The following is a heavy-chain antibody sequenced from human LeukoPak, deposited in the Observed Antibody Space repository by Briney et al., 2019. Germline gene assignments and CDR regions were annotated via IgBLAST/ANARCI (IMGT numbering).Heavy chain of an antibody. V-gene: IGHV3-74*01. J-gene: IGHJ4*02. CDR3: GRDESVSGPTTFDF. CDR1: GFTFSDYW. Sequence: GGSLRLSCAASGFTFSDYWMHWVRQVPGKGLVWVSRINTDGRSTIYADSVKGRFTIFRDNAKNTLYLQMNSLRGEDTGVYYCGRDESVSGPTTFDFWGQGTLVTVSS. CDR2: INTDGRST. D-gene: IGHD6-19*01.